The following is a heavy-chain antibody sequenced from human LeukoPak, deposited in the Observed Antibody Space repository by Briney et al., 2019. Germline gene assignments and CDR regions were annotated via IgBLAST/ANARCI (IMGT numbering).Heavy chain of an antibody. V-gene: IGHV1-18*01. CDR1: GYTFTSYG. J-gene: IGHJ6*02. CDR2: ISAYNGNT. D-gene: IGHD6-13*01. CDR3: AREEQQLVLDYYYYGMDV. Sequence: ASVKVSCKASGYTFTSYGISWVRQAPGQGLEWMGWISAYNGNTNYAQKLQGRVTMTTDTSTSTAYMELRSLRSDDTAVYYCAREEQQLVLDYYYYGMDVWGQGTTVTGSS.